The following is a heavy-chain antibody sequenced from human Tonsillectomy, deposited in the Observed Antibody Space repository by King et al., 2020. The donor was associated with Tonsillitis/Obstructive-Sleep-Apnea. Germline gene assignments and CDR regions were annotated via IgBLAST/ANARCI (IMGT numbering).Heavy chain of an antibody. D-gene: IGHD3-10*01. CDR2: TYWDDDK. V-gene: IGHV2-5*02. CDR1: GFSLSTGGVG. Sequence: TLKESGPTLVKPPQTLTLTCTFSGFSLSTGGVGVGWIRQPPGKALEWLALTYWDDDKFYTPSLRSRLSITKDTSKHQVVLTMTNMDPVDTATYYCARGSYDSDAFDIWGQGTMVTVSS. J-gene: IGHJ3*02. CDR3: ARGSYDSDAFDI.